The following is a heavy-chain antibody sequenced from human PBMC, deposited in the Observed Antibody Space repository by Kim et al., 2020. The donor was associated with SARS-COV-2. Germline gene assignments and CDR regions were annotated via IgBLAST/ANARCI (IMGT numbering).Heavy chain of an antibody. CDR3: ARGIPPTNYFQY. Sequence: NANPSLKRRVTISVDMSKNQFSLNVRSLTPADTAVYYCARGIPPTNYFQYWGQGTLVTVSS. J-gene: IGHJ4*02. V-gene: IGHV4-59*09.